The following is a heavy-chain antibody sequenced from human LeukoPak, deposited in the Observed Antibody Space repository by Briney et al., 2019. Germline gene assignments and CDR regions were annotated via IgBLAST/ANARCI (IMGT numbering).Heavy chain of an antibody. CDR1: GFSISRYV. Sequence: GGSLRLSCAASGFSISRYVMTWVRQAPGKGLEWVSSISSGDGSTYYADSVKGRFTISRDNSKNTLYLQMNSLRADDTAVYFCAKVGDSSAWYWAYWGQGTLVTVSS. CDR2: ISSGDGST. D-gene: IGHD6-19*01. V-gene: IGHV3-23*01. CDR3: AKVGDSSAWYWAY. J-gene: IGHJ4*02.